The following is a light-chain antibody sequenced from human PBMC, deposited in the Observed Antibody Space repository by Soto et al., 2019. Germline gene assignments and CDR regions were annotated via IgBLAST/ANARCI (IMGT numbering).Light chain of an antibody. Sequence: DIPMTQSPSTLSASVGDRVTITCRASQSISSWLAWYQQKPGKAPKLLIYKASSLESGVPSRFSGSGSGTEFTLTISSLQPDDFATYYCQQYNSNLGTFGQGTKVEIK. CDR1: QSISSW. CDR2: KAS. V-gene: IGKV1-5*03. CDR3: QQYNSNLGT. J-gene: IGKJ1*01.